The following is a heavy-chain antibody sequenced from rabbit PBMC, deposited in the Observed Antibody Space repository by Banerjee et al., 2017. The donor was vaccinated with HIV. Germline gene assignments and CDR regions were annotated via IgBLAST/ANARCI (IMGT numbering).Heavy chain of an antibody. CDR3: ARDLAGVIGWNFDL. D-gene: IGHD4-1*01. J-gene: IGHJ4*01. V-gene: IGHV1S45*01. Sequence: QEQLEESGGDLVKPEGSLTLTCTASGFSFSNGYVMCWVRQAPGKGLEWIGYINTGSGSTDYANWVNGRFTISLDNAQNTVFLQMTSLTAADTATYFCARDLAGVIGWNFDLWGPGTLVTVS. CDR1: GFSFSNGYV. CDR2: INTGSGST.